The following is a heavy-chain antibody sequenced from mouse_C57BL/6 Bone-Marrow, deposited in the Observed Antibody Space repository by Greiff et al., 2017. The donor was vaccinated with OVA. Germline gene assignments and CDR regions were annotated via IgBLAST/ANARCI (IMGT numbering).Heavy chain of an antibody. J-gene: IGHJ3*01. D-gene: IGHD2-3*01. CDR2: IYPGSGST. CDR1: GYTFTSYW. Sequence: QVQLQQPGAELVKPGASVKMSCKASGYTFTSYWITWVKQRPGQGLEWIGAIYPGSGSTNYNEKFKSKATLTVDTSSSTAYMQLSSLTYEDSAVDYCARRNDGYYWFAYWGQGTLVTVSA. CDR3: ARRNDGYYWFAY. V-gene: IGHV1-55*01.